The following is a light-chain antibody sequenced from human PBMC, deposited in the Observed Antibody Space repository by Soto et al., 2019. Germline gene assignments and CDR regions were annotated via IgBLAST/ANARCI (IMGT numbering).Light chain of an antibody. CDR3: LQTIQLPWT. V-gene: IGKV2D-29*01. Sequence: DIVMTQTPLSLSVTPGQPASISCKSSQSLLNSEGKTYLYWYLQKPGQPPQLVVYEVSNRFPGLPDRFSRSGSGTDFTLTVSRVEAEDVGVYYCLQTIQLPWTFGQGTKVEIK. CDR2: EVS. J-gene: IGKJ1*01. CDR1: QSLLNSEGKTY.